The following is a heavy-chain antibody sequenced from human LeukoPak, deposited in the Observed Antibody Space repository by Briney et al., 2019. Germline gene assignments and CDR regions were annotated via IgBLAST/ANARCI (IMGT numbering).Heavy chain of an antibody. D-gene: IGHD2-15*01. V-gene: IGHV3-23*01. Sequence: GGSLRLSCAASGFTFSSYAMSWVRQAPGKGLEWVSAISGSGGSTYYADSVKGRFTISRDNSKNTLYLQMNSLRAEDTAVYYCARVGYCSGGSCYSAKHPLDYWGQGTLVTVSS. J-gene: IGHJ4*02. CDR1: GFTFSSYA. CDR2: ISGSGGST. CDR3: ARVGYCSGGSCYSAKHPLDY.